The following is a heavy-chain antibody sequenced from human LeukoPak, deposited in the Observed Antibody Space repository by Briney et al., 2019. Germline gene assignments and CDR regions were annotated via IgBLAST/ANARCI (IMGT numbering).Heavy chain of an antibody. D-gene: IGHD3-10*01. Sequence: SETLSLTCTVSGGSISSYYWSWIRQPAGKGLEWIGEINHSGSTNYNPSLKSRVTISVDTSKNQFSLKLSSVTAADTAVYYCASGSHYGIDYWGQGTLVTVSS. CDR3: ASGSHYGIDY. CDR2: INHSGST. CDR1: GGSISSYY. V-gene: IGHV4-34*01. J-gene: IGHJ4*02.